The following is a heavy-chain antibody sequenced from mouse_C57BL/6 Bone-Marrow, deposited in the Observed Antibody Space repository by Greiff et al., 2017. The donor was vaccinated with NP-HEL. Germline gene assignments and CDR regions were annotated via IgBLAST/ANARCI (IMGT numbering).Heavy chain of an antibody. CDR1: GYTFTSYW. J-gene: IGHJ1*03. CDR2: INPSSGYT. Sequence: QVQLQQSGAELAKPGASVKLSCKASGYTFTSYWMHWVKQRPGQGLEWIGYINPSSGYTKYNQKFKDKATLTADKSSSTAYMQLSSLTCEDSAVYYCGYGSSYGYWYFDVWGTGTTVTVSS. CDR3: GYGSSYGYWYFDV. V-gene: IGHV1-7*01. D-gene: IGHD1-1*01.